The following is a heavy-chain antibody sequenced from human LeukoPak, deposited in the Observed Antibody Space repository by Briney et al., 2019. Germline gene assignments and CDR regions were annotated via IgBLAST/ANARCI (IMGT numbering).Heavy chain of an antibody. CDR3: ARDLGELEWSYYFDY. J-gene: IGHJ4*02. CDR2: ISAYNGNT. CDR1: GYTFTSYG. Sequence: ASVKVSCKASGYTFTSYGISWVRQAPGQGLEWMGWISAYNGNTNYAQKLQGRVTMTTDTSTSTAYMELRSLRPDDTAVYYCARDLGELEWSYYFDYWGQGTLVTVSS. D-gene: IGHD1-1*01. V-gene: IGHV1-18*01.